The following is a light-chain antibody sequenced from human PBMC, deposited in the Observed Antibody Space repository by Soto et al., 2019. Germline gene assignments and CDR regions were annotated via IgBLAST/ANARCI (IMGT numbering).Light chain of an antibody. CDR3: QQAYSFPIT. CDR1: QDIAGF. CDR2: TAS. Sequence: DIQVTQSPSSVSASVGDRVPITCRASQDIAGFLAWYQHKPGRAPELLIRTASSLQSGVPSRFSGSGSGTDFTLTINSLQPEDSATYYCQQAYSFPITFGQGTRLDI. V-gene: IGKV1D-12*01. J-gene: IGKJ5*01.